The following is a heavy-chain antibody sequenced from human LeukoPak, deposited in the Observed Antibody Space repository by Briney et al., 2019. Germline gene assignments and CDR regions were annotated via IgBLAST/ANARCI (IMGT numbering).Heavy chain of an antibody. Sequence: SETLSLTCAVYGGSFSSYYWTWIRQPPGKGLEWIGEINHSGTTNHNPSLESRVTMSVDTSKNQFSLKLSSVTAADTAVYYCANGRGLRLAFDYWGQGTLVTVSS. CDR3: ANGRGLRLAFDY. D-gene: IGHD4-17*01. CDR2: INHSGTT. V-gene: IGHV4-34*01. CDR1: GGSFSSYY. J-gene: IGHJ4*02.